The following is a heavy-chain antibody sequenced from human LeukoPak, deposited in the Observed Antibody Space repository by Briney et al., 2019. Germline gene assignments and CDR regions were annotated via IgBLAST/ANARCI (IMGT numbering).Heavy chain of an antibody. CDR1: GFTISNNY. CDR2: IYSGGST. Sequence: PGGSLRLSCAASGFTISNNYMGWVRQAPGKGLEWVSLIYSGGSTYYADSVKGRFTISRDNSMNTLYLQMNSLRAEDTAMYYCARGLRGYKYGSDYWGQGTLVTVSS. D-gene: IGHD5-18*01. V-gene: IGHV3-53*01. CDR3: ARGLRGYKYGSDY. J-gene: IGHJ4*02.